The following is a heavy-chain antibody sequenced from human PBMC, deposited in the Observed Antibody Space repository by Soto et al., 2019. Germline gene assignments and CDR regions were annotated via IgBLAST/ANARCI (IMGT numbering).Heavy chain of an antibody. Sequence: EVQLVESGGGLVQPGGSLRLSCAASGFTFSSYSMNWVRQAPGKGLEWVSYISSSSSTIYYADSVKGRFTISRDNAKNSLYLQMNSLRAEDTAVYYCARDGAYSSGWFDYWGQGTLETVSS. V-gene: IGHV3-48*01. D-gene: IGHD6-19*01. CDR1: GFTFSSYS. CDR3: ARDGAYSSGWFDY. CDR2: ISSSSSTI. J-gene: IGHJ4*02.